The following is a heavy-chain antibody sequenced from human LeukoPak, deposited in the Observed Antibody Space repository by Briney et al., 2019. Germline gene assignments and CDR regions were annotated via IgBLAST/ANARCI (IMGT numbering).Heavy chain of an antibody. CDR2: IDNAGSIT. Sequence: QAGGSLRLSCAASGFTFSNYWIHWVRQAPGKGLVWVSRIDNAGSITTYADSVKGRFTISRDNSKNTLYLQMNSLRAEDTAVYYCAKDPVVVVVAADFDYWGQGTLVTVSS. CDR1: GFTFSNYW. V-gene: IGHV3-74*03. CDR3: AKDPVVVVVAADFDY. D-gene: IGHD2-15*01. J-gene: IGHJ4*02.